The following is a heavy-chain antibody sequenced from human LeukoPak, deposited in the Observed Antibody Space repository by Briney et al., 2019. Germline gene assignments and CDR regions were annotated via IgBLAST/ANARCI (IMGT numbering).Heavy chain of an antibody. V-gene: IGHV4-34*01. CDR1: GGSFSGYY. D-gene: IGHD3-9*01. J-gene: IGHJ4*02. CDR3: ARTGYYAQYFDY. Sequence: SETLSLTCAVSGGSFSGYYWSWIRQSPGKGLEWIGEINHSGSTNYNPSLKSRVTISVDTSKNQFSLKLSSVTAADTAVYYCARTGYYAQYFDYWGQGTLVTVSP. CDR2: INHSGST.